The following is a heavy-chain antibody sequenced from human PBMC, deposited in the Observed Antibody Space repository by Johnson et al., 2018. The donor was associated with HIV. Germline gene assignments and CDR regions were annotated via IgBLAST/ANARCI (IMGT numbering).Heavy chain of an antibody. CDR3: ASPDYERYYGAFDI. CDR2: ISGSGGST. V-gene: IGHV3-23*04. Sequence: VQLVESGGGLVKPGGSLRLSCAASGFTFSDYYMSWIRQAPGKGLEWVSAISGSGGSTYYADSVKGRFTISRDNSKNMLYLQMNSLRAEDTAVYYCASPDYERYYGAFDIWGQGTMVTVSS. CDR1: GFTFSDYY. D-gene: IGHD3-10*01. J-gene: IGHJ3*02.